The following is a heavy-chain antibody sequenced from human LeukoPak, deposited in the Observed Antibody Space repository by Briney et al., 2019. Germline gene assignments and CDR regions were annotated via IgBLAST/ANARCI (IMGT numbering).Heavy chain of an antibody. D-gene: IGHD2-2*01. V-gene: IGHV1-24*01. CDR2: FDPEDGET. CDR1: GYTLTELS. Sequence: ASVKVSCKVSGYTLTELSMHWVRQAPGKGLEWMGGFDPEDGETIYAQKFQGRVTMTEDKSTDTAYMELSSLRSEDTAVYYCATSYLHCSSTSCYQFWFDPWGQGTLVTVSS. CDR3: ATSYLHCSSTSCYQFWFDP. J-gene: IGHJ5*02.